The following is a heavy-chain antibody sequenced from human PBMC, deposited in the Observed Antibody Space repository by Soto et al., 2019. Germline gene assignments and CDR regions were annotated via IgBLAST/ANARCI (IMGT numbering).Heavy chain of an antibody. J-gene: IGHJ6*02. CDR1: GYSVSSSDYY. CDR3: APLSVSLSGPYGIHV. Sequence: SETLSLTCSVSGYSVSSSDYYWAWIRQPPGKGLEWIGSMLYSGLTYYNPSLKSRVTLSVDTSKNQFSVRLNSVTASDTAVYYCAPLSVSLSGPYGIHVWGQGTTVTVSS. D-gene: IGHD2-15*01. V-gene: IGHV4-39*01. CDR2: MLYSGLT.